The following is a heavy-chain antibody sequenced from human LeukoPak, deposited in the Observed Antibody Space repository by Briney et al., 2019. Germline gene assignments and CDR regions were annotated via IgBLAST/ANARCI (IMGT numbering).Heavy chain of an antibody. CDR2: IIPFFGTT. V-gene: IGHV1-69*13. CDR1: GGPFSSYA. Sequence: ASVKVSCKASGGPFSSYAISWVRQAPGQGLEWMGGIIPFFGTTIYAQKFQGRVTITADESTSTAYMELSSLRSEDTAVYYCAFARPGIAAAGTWFDPWGQGTLVTVSS. J-gene: IGHJ5*02. D-gene: IGHD6-13*01. CDR3: AFARPGIAAAGTWFDP.